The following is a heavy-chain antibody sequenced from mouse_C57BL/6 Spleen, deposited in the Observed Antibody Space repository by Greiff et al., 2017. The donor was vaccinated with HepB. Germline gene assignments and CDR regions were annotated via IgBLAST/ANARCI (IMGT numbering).Heavy chain of an antibody. J-gene: IGHJ3*01. CDR3: ARGGKTLGREWFAY. CDR2: INPNNGGT. Sequence: VQLQQSGPELVKPGASVKISCKASGYTFTDYYMNWVKQSHGKSLEWIGDINPNNGGTSYNQKFKGKATLTVDKSSSTAYMELRSLTSEDSAVYYCARGGKTLGREWFAYWGQGTLVTVSA. D-gene: IGHD4-1*01. V-gene: IGHV1-26*01. CDR1: GYTFTDYY.